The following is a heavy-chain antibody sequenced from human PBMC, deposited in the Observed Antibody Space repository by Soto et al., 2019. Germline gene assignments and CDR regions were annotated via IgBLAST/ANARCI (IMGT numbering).Heavy chain of an antibody. V-gene: IGHV3-15*07. Sequence: EVQLVESGGGLVKPGGSLRLSCAASGFTFSNAWMNWVRQAPGKGLEWVGRIKSKTDGGTTDYAAPVKGGFTISRDDSKNTLYLQMNSLKTEDTAVYYCTTDPVTMIVVVPSSGWGQGTLVTVSS. CDR1: GFTFSNAW. CDR2: IKSKTDGGTT. CDR3: TTDPVTMIVVVPSSG. J-gene: IGHJ4*02. D-gene: IGHD3-22*01.